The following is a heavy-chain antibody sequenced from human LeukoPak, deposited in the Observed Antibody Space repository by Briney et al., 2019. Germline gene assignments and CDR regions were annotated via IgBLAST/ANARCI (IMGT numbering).Heavy chain of an antibody. J-gene: IGHJ6*03. CDR2: ISGSGGST. CDR3: AKGIYTIFGVVYYYYYYMDV. Sequence: PGGSLRLSCAASGFTFSSYAMSWVRQAPGKGLEWVSAISGSGGSTYYADSVKGRFTISRDNSKNTLYLQMNSLRAEDTAVYYCAKGIYTIFGVVYYYYYYMDVWGKGTTVTVSS. D-gene: IGHD3-3*01. V-gene: IGHV3-23*01. CDR1: GFTFSSYA.